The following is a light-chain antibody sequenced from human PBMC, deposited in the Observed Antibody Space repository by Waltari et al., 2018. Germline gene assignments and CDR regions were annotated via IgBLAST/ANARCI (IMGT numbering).Light chain of an antibody. CDR2: DRE. CDR1: SSNIATNY. CDR3: GTWDSSLRAYV. J-gene: IGLJ1*01. V-gene: IGLV1-51*01. Sequence: QSVLTQPPSLSAAPGQRVTVSCSGSSSNIATNYVSWYQQFPGTAPKLLISDREESPSGIPDRFSASKSGTSATLGITGLQTGDEADYFCGTWDSSLRAYVFGTGTEVTVL.